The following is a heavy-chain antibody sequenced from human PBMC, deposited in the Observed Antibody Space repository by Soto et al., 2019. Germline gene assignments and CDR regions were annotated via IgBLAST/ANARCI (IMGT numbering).Heavy chain of an antibody. J-gene: IGHJ4*02. CDR1: GGSISSYY. Sequence: PSETLSLTCTVSGGSISSYYWSWIRQPPGKGLEWIGYIYYSGSTNYNPSLKSRVTISVDTSKNQFSLKLSSVTAADTAVYYCAGGDPMVRGVTDYWGQGTLVTVSS. CDR3: AGGDPMVRGVTDY. V-gene: IGHV4-59*01. CDR2: IYYSGST. D-gene: IGHD3-10*01.